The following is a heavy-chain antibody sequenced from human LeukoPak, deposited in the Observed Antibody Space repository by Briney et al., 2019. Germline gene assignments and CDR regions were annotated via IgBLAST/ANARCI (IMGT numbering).Heavy chain of an antibody. V-gene: IGHV4-39*01. CDR2: IYYSGST. J-gene: IGHJ4*02. CDR1: GGSISSSSYY. Sequence: SETLSLTCTVSGGSISSSSYYWGWIRQPPGKGLEWVGRIYYSGSTYYNPSLKSRVTISVDTSKNQFSLKLSSVAAADTAVYYCARVGLVPAAIPRQLFDYWGQGTLVTVSS. CDR3: ARVGLVPAAIPRQLFDY. D-gene: IGHD2-2*02.